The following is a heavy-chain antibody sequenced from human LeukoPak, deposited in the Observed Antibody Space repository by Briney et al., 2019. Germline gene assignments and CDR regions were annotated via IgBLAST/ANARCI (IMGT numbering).Heavy chain of an antibody. CDR2: IKLDGSEK. CDR3: AKGGHYSFFDY. D-gene: IGHD4-11*01. J-gene: IGHJ4*02. Sequence: GGSLKLSCVASGFTFGKYWMSWVRQAPGKGLEWVANIKLDGSEKNYVDSVKGRFTISRDNSENTHYLQMSSLRAEDTGIYYCAKGGHYSFFDYWGQGTLVTVSS. CDR1: GFTFGKYW. V-gene: IGHV3-7*03.